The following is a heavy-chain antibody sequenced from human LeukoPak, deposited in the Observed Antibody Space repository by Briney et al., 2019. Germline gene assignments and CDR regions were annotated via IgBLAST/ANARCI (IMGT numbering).Heavy chain of an antibody. V-gene: IGHV4-38-2*02. D-gene: IGHD6-19*01. CDR2: IYYSGST. CDR1: GYSISSGHY. CDR3: ATIAVAGYYFDY. Sequence: SETLSLTCTVSGYSISSGHYWGWIRQPPGKGLEWIGYIYYSGSTNYNPSLKSRATISADTSKNQFSLKLSSVTAADTAVYYCATIAVAGYYFDYWGQGTLVTVSS. J-gene: IGHJ4*02.